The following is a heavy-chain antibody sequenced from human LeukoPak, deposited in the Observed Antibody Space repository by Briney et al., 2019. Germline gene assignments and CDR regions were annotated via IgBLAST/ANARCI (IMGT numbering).Heavy chain of an antibody. CDR2: IYSGGST. D-gene: IGHD1-26*01. CDR3: ARGGSYLSAFDI. CDR1: GFTVSSNY. Sequence: GGALRLSCAASGFTVSSNYMSWVRQAPGKGLEWVSIIYSGGSTFYADSVKGRFTISRDNSKNTLYLQMNSLRAEDTAVYYCARGGSYLSAFDIWGQGTMVTVSS. J-gene: IGHJ3*02. V-gene: IGHV3-53*01.